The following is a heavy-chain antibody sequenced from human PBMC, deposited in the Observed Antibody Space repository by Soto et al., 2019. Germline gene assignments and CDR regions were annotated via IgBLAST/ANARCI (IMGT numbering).Heavy chain of an antibody. Sequence: QVQLVQSGAEVKKPGSSVKVSCKASGGTFSSYTISWVRQAPGQGLEWMGRIIPILGIANYAQKFQGRVTITADKSTSTDYMELSSLRSEDKAVYYCASDRAGAAAGSRWFDPWGQGQLVTVSS. CDR1: GGTFSSYT. J-gene: IGHJ5*02. CDR2: IIPILGIA. CDR3: ASDRAGAAAGSRWFDP. V-gene: IGHV1-69*02. D-gene: IGHD6-13*01.